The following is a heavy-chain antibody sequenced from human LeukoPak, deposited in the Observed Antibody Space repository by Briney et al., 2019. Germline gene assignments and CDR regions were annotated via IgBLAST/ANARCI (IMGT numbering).Heavy chain of an antibody. CDR3: ASDRASGLDY. CDR1: GFTLSSYE. J-gene: IGHJ4*02. CDR2: IGSSGTTI. V-gene: IGHV3-48*03. Sequence: GGSLRLSCAASGFTLSSYEMNWVRQAPGKGLEWVSYIGSSGTTIYYADSLKGRFTISRDNAKNSLYLQMNSLRAEDTAIYYSASDRASGLDYRGQGTLVTVSS.